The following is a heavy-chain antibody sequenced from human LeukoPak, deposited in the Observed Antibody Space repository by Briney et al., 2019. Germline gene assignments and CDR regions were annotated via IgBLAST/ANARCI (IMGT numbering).Heavy chain of an antibody. J-gene: IGHJ5*02. CDR2: ISRYSNTI. Sequence: PGGSLRLSCAASGFTFSNYSMNWVRQAPGKGLEWISYISRYSNTIYYADSVKGRFTISRDNAKNSLYLQMNSLRAEDTAVYYCARERRTTNGDGNWFDPWGQGTLVTVSS. D-gene: IGHD4-17*01. V-gene: IGHV3-48*01. CDR1: GFTFSNYS. CDR3: ARERRTTNGDGNWFDP.